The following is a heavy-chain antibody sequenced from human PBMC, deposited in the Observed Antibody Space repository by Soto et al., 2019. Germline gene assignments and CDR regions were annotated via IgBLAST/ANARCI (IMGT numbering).Heavy chain of an antibody. D-gene: IGHD2-2*01. V-gene: IGHV1-69*13. CDR3: ARDLGYCSSTSCSPRLNYYYYGMDV. Sequence: SVKVSCKASGGTFSSYAISWVRQAPGQGLEWMGGIIPIFGTANYAQKFQGRVTITADESTSTAYMELSSLRSEDTAVYYCARDLGYCSSTSCSPRLNYYYYGMDVWGQGTTVTVSS. CDR1: GGTFSSYA. J-gene: IGHJ6*02. CDR2: IIPIFGTA.